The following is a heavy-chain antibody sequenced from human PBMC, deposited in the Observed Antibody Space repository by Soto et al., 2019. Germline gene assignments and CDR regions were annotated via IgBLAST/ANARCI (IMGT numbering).Heavy chain of an antibody. CDR2: ISYDGSNK. V-gene: IGHV3-30*03. J-gene: IGHJ4*02. CDR1: GFTFSSYG. CDR3: ARDNYYESSGRNQPPPVYAYFDY. Sequence: PGGSLRLSCAASGFTFSSYGMHWVRQAPGKGLEWVAVISYDGSNKYYADSVKGRFTISRDNSKNTLYLQMNSLRAEDTAVYYCARDNYYESSGRNQPPPVYAYFDYWGQGTLVTVSS. D-gene: IGHD3-22*01.